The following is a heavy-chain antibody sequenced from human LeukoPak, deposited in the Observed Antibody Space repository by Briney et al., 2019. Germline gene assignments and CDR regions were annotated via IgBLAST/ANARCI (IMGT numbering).Heavy chain of an antibody. CDR1: GDTFSSYA. Sequence: SVKVSCKASGDTFSSYAISWVRQAPGQGLEWMGRIIPILGIANYAQKFQGRVTITADKSTSTAYMELSSLRSEDTAVYYCARDLWWLRYIDYWGQGTLVTVSS. J-gene: IGHJ4*02. D-gene: IGHD5-12*01. V-gene: IGHV1-69*04. CDR3: ARDLWWLRYIDY. CDR2: IIPILGIA.